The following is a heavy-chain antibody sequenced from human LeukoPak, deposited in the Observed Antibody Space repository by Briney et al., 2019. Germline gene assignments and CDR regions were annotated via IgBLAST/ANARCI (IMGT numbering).Heavy chain of an antibody. D-gene: IGHD1-26*01. Sequence: SETLSLTCTVSGDSVSSGSYYWSWIRQPPGKGLEWIGYLYYSGRTNYNPSLKSRVTISVETSKNQFSLNLSSVTAEDTAVYYCAREVGATNGWFDSWGQGIPVTVSS. CDR3: AREVGATNGWFDS. J-gene: IGHJ5*01. V-gene: IGHV4-61*01. CDR1: GDSVSSGSYY. CDR2: LYYSGRT.